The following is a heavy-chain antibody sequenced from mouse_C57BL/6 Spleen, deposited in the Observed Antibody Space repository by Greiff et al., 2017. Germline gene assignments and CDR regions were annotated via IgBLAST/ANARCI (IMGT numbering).Heavy chain of an antibody. D-gene: IGHD1-1*01. CDR1: GYAFSSSW. CDR2: IYPGDGDT. Sequence: VQLQQSGPELVKPGASVKISCKASGYAFSSSWMNWVKQRPGKGLEWIGRIYPGDGDTNYNGKFKGKATLTADKSSSTAYMQLSSLTSEDSAVYFCARWAVVEGFAYWGQGTLVTVSA. V-gene: IGHV1-82*01. J-gene: IGHJ3*01. CDR3: ARWAVVEGFAY.